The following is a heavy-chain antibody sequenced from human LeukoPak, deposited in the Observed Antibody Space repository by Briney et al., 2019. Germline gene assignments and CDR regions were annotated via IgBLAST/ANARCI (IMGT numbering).Heavy chain of an antibody. Sequence: GASVKVSCKVSGYTLTELSMHWVRQAPGKGLEWMGGFDPEDGETIYAQKFQRRVTMTEDTSTDTAYMELSSLRSEDTAVYYCATAVSGVYDSSPLDYWGQGTLVTVSS. CDR1: GYTLTELS. CDR3: ATAVSGVYDSSPLDY. J-gene: IGHJ4*02. D-gene: IGHD3-22*01. CDR2: FDPEDGET. V-gene: IGHV1-24*01.